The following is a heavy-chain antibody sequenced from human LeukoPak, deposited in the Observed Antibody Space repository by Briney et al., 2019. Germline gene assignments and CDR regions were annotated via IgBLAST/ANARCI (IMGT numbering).Heavy chain of an antibody. J-gene: IGHJ4*02. V-gene: IGHV3-23*01. D-gene: IGHD4-17*01. CDR3: PAGDHLNYGVEY. CDR2: ISGSGVTT. Sequence: PGGSLRLSCTASGFTFSSYAMSWVRQAPGKGLEWVSAISGSGVTTYYADSVMGRFTISRGSSKNTLYVQMNSLRAEDTAVYYCPAGDHLNYGVEYRGQGTLVTVSS. CDR1: GFTFSSYA.